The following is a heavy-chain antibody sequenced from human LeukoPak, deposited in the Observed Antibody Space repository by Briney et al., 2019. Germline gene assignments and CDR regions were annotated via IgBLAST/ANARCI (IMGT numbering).Heavy chain of an antibody. D-gene: IGHD3-9*01. J-gene: IGHJ4*02. CDR3: ARGAYYNILTGYRGEILGFDY. CDR1: GFTFSRHG. V-gene: IGHV3-30*03. Sequence: PGGSLRLSCAASGFTFSRHGMHWVRQAPGKGLEWVAVISYDGSNKHYADSVKGRFTISRDSFKNTLYLQMNSLRAEDTAVYYCARGAYYNILTGYRGEILGFDYWGQGTLVTVSS. CDR2: ISYDGSNK.